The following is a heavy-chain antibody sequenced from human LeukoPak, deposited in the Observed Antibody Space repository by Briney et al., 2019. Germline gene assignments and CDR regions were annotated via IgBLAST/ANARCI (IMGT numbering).Heavy chain of an antibody. CDR1: RFTFSNYN. V-gene: IGHV3-15*01. CDR2: IKSKTDGGTT. Sequence: GGSLRLSCAASRFTFSNYNMNWVRQAPGKGLEWVGRIKSKTDGGTTDYAAPVKGRFTISRDDSKNTLYLQMNSLKTEDTAVYYCTTDQGDIVVVPAAKYSMDVWGKGTTVTISS. CDR3: TTDQGDIVVVPAAKYSMDV. J-gene: IGHJ6*03. D-gene: IGHD2-2*01.